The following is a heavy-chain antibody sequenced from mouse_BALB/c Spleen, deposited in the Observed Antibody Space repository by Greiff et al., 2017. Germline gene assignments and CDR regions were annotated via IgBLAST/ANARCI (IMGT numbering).Heavy chain of an antibody. CDR3: ARGGNCFAY. D-gene: IGHD2-1*01. V-gene: IGHV1-7*01. CDR1: GYTFTSYW. CDR2: INPSTGYT. J-gene: IGHJ3*01. Sequence: VQLQQSGAELAKPGASVKMSCTASGYTFTSYWMHWVKQRPGQGLEWIGYINPSTGYTEYNQKFKDKATLTADKSSSTAYMQLSSLTSEDSAVYYCARGGNCFAYWGQGTLVTVSA.